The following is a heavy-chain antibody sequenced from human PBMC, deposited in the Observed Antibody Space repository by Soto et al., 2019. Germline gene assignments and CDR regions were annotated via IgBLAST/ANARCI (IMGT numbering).Heavy chain of an antibody. Sequence: PGGSLRLSCAASGFTFSSYWMHWVRQAPGKGLVWVSRINSDGSSTSYADSVKGRFTISRDNAKNTLYLQMNSLRAEDTAVYYCARAVRGLGGSEGGYCSGGSCYGAGHYYYYGMDVWGQGTTVTVSS. CDR3: ARAVRGLGGSEGGYCSGGSCYGAGHYYYYGMDV. V-gene: IGHV3-74*01. CDR2: INSDGSST. D-gene: IGHD2-15*01. J-gene: IGHJ6*02. CDR1: GFTFSSYW.